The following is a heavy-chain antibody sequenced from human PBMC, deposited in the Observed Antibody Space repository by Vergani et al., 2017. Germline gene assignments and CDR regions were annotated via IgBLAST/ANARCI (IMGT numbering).Heavy chain of an antibody. J-gene: IGHJ4*02. D-gene: IGHD3-9*01. CDR1: GYTFSNYY. Sequence: QVQLVQSGDEMKKAGESVKVSCKTSGYTFSNYYMHWVRQAPGQGLEWMGIINPSGGHTNYAQKFQGRVTMTRDTSTSTVYMELSSLRSEDTAIYYCARGDYGILTGYRYWGQGTLVTVSA. V-gene: IGHV1-46*03. CDR3: ARGDYGILTGYRY. CDR2: INPSGGHT.